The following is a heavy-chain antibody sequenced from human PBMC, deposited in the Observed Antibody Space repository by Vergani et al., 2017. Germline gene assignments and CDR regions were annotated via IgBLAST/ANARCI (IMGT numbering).Heavy chain of an antibody. D-gene: IGHD5-24*01. CDR3: ARCPPVMAYNFDF. Sequence: QITLKESGPTLVKPTQSLTLTCTFSGFSLTTTGLAVGWIRQPPGKALEWRALIYWNDNTHYSPSLGTRLTISKDTSKNQVVLKISDVDPADSATYYCARCPPVMAYNFDFWGQGIQVAVSS. CDR2: IYWNDNT. V-gene: IGHV2-5*01. CDR1: GFSLTTTGLA. J-gene: IGHJ4*02.